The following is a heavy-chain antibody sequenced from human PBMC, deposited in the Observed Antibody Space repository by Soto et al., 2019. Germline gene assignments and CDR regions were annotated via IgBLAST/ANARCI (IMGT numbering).Heavy chain of an antibody. CDR1: GYTFTSYA. V-gene: IGHV7-4-1*01. Sequence: ASVKVSCKASGYTFTSYAMNWVRQAPGQGLEWMGWINTNTGNPTYAQGFTGRFVFSLDTSVSTAYLQICSLKAEDTAVYYCAREGLWGSGWLPGGAWDYYGMDVGGQGTTVTVSS. D-gene: IGHD3-16*01. J-gene: IGHJ6*02. CDR3: AREGLWGSGWLPGGAWDYYGMDV. CDR2: INTNTGNP.